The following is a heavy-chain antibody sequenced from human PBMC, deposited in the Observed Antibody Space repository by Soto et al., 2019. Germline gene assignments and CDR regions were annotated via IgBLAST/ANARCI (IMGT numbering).Heavy chain of an antibody. J-gene: IGHJ4*02. CDR3: ARRGSSSWYGY. D-gene: IGHD6-13*01. CDR1: GGSISSSSYY. CDR2: IYYSGST. V-gene: IGHV4-39*01. Sequence: QLQLQESGPGLVKPSETLSLTCTVSGGSISSSSYYWGWIRQPPGKGLEWIGSIYYSGSTYYNPSLKSRVTISVDTSKNQFSLKLSSVTAADTAVYDCARRGSSSWYGYWGQGTLVTVSS.